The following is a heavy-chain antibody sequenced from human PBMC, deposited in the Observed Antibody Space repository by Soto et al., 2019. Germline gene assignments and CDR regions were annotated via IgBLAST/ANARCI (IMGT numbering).Heavy chain of an antibody. D-gene: IGHD3-22*01. V-gene: IGHV1-69*12. CDR3: ATPNDYYDSSGYPLDY. CDR1: GGTFSSYA. CDR2: IIPIFGPA. Sequence: QVQLVQSGAEVKKPGSSVKVSCKASGGTFSSYAISWVRQAPGQGLEWMGGIIPIFGPANYAQKFQGRVTITADESTSTAYMELSSLRSEDTAVYYCATPNDYYDSSGYPLDYWGQGTLVTVSS. J-gene: IGHJ4*02.